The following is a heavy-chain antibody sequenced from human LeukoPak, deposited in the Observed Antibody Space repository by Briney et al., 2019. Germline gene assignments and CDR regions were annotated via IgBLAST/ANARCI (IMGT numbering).Heavy chain of an antibody. CDR2: ISYDGSNK. CDR3: ARANSGTYYDFWSGYPYYYGMDV. J-gene: IGHJ6*02. D-gene: IGHD3-3*01. CDR1: GFTFSSYA. V-gene: IGHV3-30-3*01. Sequence: PGGSLRLSCAASGFTFSSYAMHWVRQAPGKGLEWVAVISYDGSNKYYADSVKGRFTISRDNSKNTLYLQMNSLRAEDTAVYYCARANSGTYYDFWSGYPYYYGMDVWGQGTTVTVSS.